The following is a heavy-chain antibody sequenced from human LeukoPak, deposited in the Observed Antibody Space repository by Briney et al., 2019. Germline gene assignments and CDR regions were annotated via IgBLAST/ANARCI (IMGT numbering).Heavy chain of an antibody. J-gene: IGHJ4*02. Sequence: GRSLRLSCAASGFTFSSYGMHWVRQAPGKGLEWVAVIWYDGSNKYYADSVKGRFTISRDNSKNTLYLQMNSPRAEDTAVYYCARAHYYGSGKLDYWGQGTLVTVSS. V-gene: IGHV3-33*01. CDR1: GFTFSSYG. D-gene: IGHD3-10*01. CDR3: ARAHYYGSGKLDY. CDR2: IWYDGSNK.